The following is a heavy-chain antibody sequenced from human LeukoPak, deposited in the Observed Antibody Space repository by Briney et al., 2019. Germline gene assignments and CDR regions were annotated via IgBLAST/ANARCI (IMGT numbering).Heavy chain of an antibody. CDR1: GFTFSSYW. Sequence: GGSLRLSCAASGFTFSSYWMHWVRQAPGKGLVWVSRISSDGNTASYTDSVKGRFAISRDNVENTLYLQMSSLRAEDTAMYYCARDDSGYHAYWGQGTLVTVPS. CDR3: ARDDSGYHAY. CDR2: ISSDGNTA. D-gene: IGHD3-22*01. V-gene: IGHV3-74*01. J-gene: IGHJ4*02.